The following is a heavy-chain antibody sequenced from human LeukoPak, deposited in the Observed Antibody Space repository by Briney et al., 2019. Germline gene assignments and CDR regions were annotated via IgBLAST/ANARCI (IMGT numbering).Heavy chain of an antibody. CDR1: GFTFSSYA. CDR2: ISSSSSYI. Sequence: GGSLRLSCAASGFTFSSYAMNWVRQAPGKGLEWVSSISSSSSYIYYADSVKGRFTISRDNAKNSLYLQMNSLRAEDTAVYYCARAGYYYDSSGYYDYWGQGTLVTVSS. V-gene: IGHV3-21*01. D-gene: IGHD3-22*01. J-gene: IGHJ4*02. CDR3: ARAGYYYDSSGYYDY.